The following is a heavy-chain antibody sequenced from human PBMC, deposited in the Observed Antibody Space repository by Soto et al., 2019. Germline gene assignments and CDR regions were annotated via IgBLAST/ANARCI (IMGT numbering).Heavy chain of an antibody. V-gene: IGHV4-30-4*01. D-gene: IGHD3-3*01. J-gene: IGHJ2*01. CDR1: GGYVTSRVVY. CDR3: VSNTVDFRLLYVTL. CDR2: IYYSGST. Sequence: PSETLSLPCTVAGGYVTSRVVYGRCIRQPPGKGLEWIGYIYYSGSTYYNPSLKSRVTISVDTSKNQFSLKLSSVTAAVTAVYYCVSNTVDFRLLYVTLWVRVNL.